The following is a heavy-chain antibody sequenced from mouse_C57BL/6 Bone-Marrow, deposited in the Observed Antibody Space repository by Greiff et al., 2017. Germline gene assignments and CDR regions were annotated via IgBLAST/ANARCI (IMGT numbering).Heavy chain of an antibody. D-gene: IGHD1-1*01. V-gene: IGHV5-16*01. CDR3: ARDSYYYGSRDWYFDV. CDR2: INYDGSST. CDR1: GFTFSDYY. J-gene: IGHJ1*03. Sequence: EVQRVASEGGLVQPGSSMKLSCTASGFTFSDYYMAWVRQVPEKGLEWVANINYDGSSTYYLDSLKSRFIISRDNAKNILYLQMSSLKSEDTATYYCARDSYYYGSRDWYFDVWGTGTTVTVSS.